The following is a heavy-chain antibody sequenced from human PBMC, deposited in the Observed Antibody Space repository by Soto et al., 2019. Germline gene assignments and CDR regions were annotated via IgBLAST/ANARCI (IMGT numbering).Heavy chain of an antibody. CDR3: AKDGKYSSSSHWFDP. CDR2: ISGSGGST. J-gene: IGHJ5*02. Sequence: PGGSMRLSCAASGFTFSGYAMSWVRQAPGKGLEWVSAISGSGGSTYYADSVKGRFTISRDNSKNTLYLQMNSLRAEDTAVYYCAKDGKYSSSSHWFDPWSQGTLVTVSS. CDR1: GFTFSGYA. D-gene: IGHD6-6*01. V-gene: IGHV3-23*01.